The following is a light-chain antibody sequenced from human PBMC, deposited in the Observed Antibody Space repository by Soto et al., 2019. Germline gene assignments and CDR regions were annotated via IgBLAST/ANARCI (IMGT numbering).Light chain of an antibody. CDR1: QSISSY. CDR2: AAS. Sequence: DIQMTQSASSLSASVGDRVTITCRASQSISSYLNWYQQKPGKAPKLLIYAASSLQSGVPSRFSGSGSGTDFTLTISSLQPEDVATYYCQQSYSNTQTFGQGTKVDIK. CDR3: QQSYSNTQT. V-gene: IGKV1-39*01. J-gene: IGKJ1*01.